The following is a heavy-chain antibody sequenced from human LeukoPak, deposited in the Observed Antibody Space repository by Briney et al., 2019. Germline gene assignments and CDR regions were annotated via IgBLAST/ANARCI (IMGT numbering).Heavy chain of an antibody. Sequence: PGGSLRLSCTASGFTFGDYAMSWFRQAPGKGLEWVGRIKSRTDGGTTDYAAPVKGRFTISRDDSKNTLSLQMNSLKTEDTAVYYCTTVGCSGVTCYADYWGQGTLVTVSS. CDR3: TTVGCSGVTCYADY. CDR1: GFTFGDYA. CDR2: IKSRTDGGTT. J-gene: IGHJ4*02. V-gene: IGHV3-15*01. D-gene: IGHD2-15*01.